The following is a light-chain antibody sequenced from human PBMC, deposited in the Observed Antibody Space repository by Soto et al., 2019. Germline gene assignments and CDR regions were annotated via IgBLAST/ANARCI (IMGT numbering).Light chain of an antibody. V-gene: IGKV1-5*03. CDR1: QSISAW. CDR2: KAS. CDR3: QQYNSNPLT. J-gene: IGKJ4*01. Sequence: DIQMTQSPSTLSASVGDRVIITCRASQSISAWLAWYQQKPGKAPKLLIYKASSLESGVPSRFSGSGSGTEFTLTISGLQPDDFATYYLQQYNSNPLTFGGGTKVEIK.